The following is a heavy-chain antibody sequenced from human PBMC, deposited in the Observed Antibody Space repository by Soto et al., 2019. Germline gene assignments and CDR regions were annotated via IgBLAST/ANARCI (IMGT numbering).Heavy chain of an antibody. CDR3: ARGSRDSSPYPYSFDY. CDR2: IRHSGIT. Sequence: SETLSLTCAVYDGSFIGYYWSWRRQPPGKGLEWIGEIRHSGITNYNPSLKSRVTISVDTTRSQVSLKVTSVTAADTAVYYCARGSRDSSPYPYSFDYWGQGTLVTVSS. D-gene: IGHD3-22*01. CDR1: DGSFIGYY. V-gene: IGHV4-34*01. J-gene: IGHJ4*02.